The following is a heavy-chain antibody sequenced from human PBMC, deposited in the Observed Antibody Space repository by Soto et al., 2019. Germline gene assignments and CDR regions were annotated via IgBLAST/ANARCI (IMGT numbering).Heavy chain of an antibody. V-gene: IGHV4-38-2*01. CDR1: GYSISSNNY. J-gene: IGHJ5*02. CDR3: ARGPGDP. Sequence: PSETLSLTCAFSGYSISSNNYWGWIRQPPGKGLEWIGSIYYSGSTYYNPSLKSRVTISVDTSKNQFSLKLSSVTAADTAVYYCARGPGDPWGQGTLVTVS. CDR2: IYYSGST.